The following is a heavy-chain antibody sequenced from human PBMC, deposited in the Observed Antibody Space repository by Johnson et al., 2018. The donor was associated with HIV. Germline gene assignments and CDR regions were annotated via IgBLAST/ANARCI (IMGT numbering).Heavy chain of an antibody. CDR2: ISYAGSNK. D-gene: IGHD5-18*01. Sequence: QVQLVESGGGVVQPGRSLRLSCAASGFTFSSYAMHWVRQAPGKGLEWVAVISYAGSNKYYADSVKGRCTISRDNSKNTLYLQMNSLRAEDTAVYYCASIYSYGLRAAFDIWGQGTMVTVSS. J-gene: IGHJ3*02. V-gene: IGHV3-30*04. CDR1: GFTFSSYA. CDR3: ASIYSYGLRAAFDI.